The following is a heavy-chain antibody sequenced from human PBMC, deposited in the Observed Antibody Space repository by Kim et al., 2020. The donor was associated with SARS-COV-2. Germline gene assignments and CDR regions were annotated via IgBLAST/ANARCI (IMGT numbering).Heavy chain of an antibody. V-gene: IGHV4-59*08. CDR1: GGSISSYY. Sequence: SETLSLTCTVSGGSISSYYWSWIRQPPGKGLEWIGYIYYSGSTNYNPSLKSRVTISVDTSKNQFSLKLSSVTAADTAVYYCARPWREVGGTMIVVVPRAKGAFDIWGQGTMVTVSS. CDR3: ARPWREVGGTMIVVVPRAKGAFDI. D-gene: IGHD3-22*01. CDR2: IYYSGST. J-gene: IGHJ3*02.